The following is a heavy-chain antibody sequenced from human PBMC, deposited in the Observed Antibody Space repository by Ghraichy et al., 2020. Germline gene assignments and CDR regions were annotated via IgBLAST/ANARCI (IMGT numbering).Heavy chain of an antibody. CDR2: IYYSGST. Sequence: SQTLSLTCTVSGGSISSYYWSWIRQPPGKGLEWIGYIYYSGSTNYNPSLKSRVTISVDTSKNQFSLKLSSVTAADTAVYYCARERVRPYYYGMDVWGQGTTVTVSS. CDR1: GGSISSYY. D-gene: IGHD1-1*01. V-gene: IGHV4-59*01. J-gene: IGHJ6*02. CDR3: ARERVRPYYYGMDV.